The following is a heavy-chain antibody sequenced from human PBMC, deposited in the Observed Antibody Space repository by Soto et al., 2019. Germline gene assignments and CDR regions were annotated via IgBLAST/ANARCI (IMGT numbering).Heavy chain of an antibody. CDR2: IYYSGST. D-gene: IGHD6-13*01. J-gene: IGHJ4*02. CDR3: ARQVEQQLVNYYFDY. V-gene: IGHV4-59*08. CDR1: GGSISSYY. Sequence: SETLSLTCTVSGGSISSYYWSWIRQPPGKGLEWIGYIYYSGSTNYNPSLKSRVTISVDTSKNQFSLKLSSVTAADTAVYYCARQVEQQLVNYYFDYWGQGTLVTVPS.